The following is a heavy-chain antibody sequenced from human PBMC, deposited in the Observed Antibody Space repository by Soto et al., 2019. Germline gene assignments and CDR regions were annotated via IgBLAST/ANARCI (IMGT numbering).Heavy chain of an antibody. V-gene: IGHV4-59*08. CDR1: GGSISSYY. J-gene: IGHJ4*02. CDR3: ARRETEFDY. CDR2: ISYSGST. Sequence: QVQLQESGPGLVKPSETLSLTCTVSGGSISSYYWSWIRQPPGKGLEWIGYISYSGSTNYNPSLKSRVTISIATSKKQFSLNLSSVTAADTAVYYCARRETEFDYWGQGTLVTVSS.